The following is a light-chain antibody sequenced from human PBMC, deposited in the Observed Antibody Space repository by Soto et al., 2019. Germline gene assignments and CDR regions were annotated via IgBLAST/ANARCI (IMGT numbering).Light chain of an antibody. CDR3: QQYNNWPPNT. V-gene: IGKV3-15*01. Sequence: EIVMTQSPATLSVSPGERATLSCRASQSVSSNLAWYQQKPGQAPRLLIYGASTRATGIQARFSGSGSGTEFTLTISSLQSEDFAVYYCQQYNNWPPNTFGQGTKLEIK. CDR2: GAS. J-gene: IGKJ2*01. CDR1: QSVSSN.